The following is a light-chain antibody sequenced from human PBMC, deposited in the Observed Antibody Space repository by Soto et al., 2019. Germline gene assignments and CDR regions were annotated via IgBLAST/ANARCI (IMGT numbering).Light chain of an antibody. CDR2: LNA. J-gene: IGLJ1*01. CDR3: QSYDSTLTEYV. V-gene: IGLV1-40*01. Sequence: QLVLTQPPSVSGAPGQTVTISCTGSSSNIGAGYDVHWYQQLPGTAPKLLIYLNANRPSGVPDRFSGSKSGTSASLAITGLQAEDEADYYCQSYDSTLTEYVFGTGTKVTVL. CDR1: SSNIGAGYD.